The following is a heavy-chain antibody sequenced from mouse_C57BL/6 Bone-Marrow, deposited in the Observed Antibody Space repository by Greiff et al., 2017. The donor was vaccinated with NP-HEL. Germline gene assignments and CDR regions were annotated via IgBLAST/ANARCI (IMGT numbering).Heavy chain of an antibody. J-gene: IGHJ2*01. CDR3: ARSRDWDEGSPFDY. CDR2: IDPSDSYT. CDR1: GYTFTSYW. V-gene: IGHV1-69*01. D-gene: IGHD4-1*01. Sequence: VQLQQPGAELVMPGASVKLSCKASGYTFTSYWMHWVKQRPGQGLAWIGEIDPSDSYTNYNQKFKGKSTLTVDKSSSTAYMQLSSLTSEDSAVYYCARSRDWDEGSPFDYWGQGTTLTVSS.